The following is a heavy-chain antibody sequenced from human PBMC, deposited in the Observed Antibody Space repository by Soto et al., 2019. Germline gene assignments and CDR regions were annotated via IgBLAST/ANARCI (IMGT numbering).Heavy chain of an antibody. CDR3: ARSRHGSGSYTHFYYGLDV. J-gene: IGHJ6*02. CDR2: ISVDGSTE. CDR1: GFTFISYA. Sequence: QVQLVESGGGVVQPGRSLRLSCAASGFTFISYAMHWVRQAPGKGLEWVAVISVDGSTEYYADSVKGRFTISRDNSKNTVYRQMNSLRSEDTAVYYCARSRHGSGSYTHFYYGLDVWGQGTTVTVSS. D-gene: IGHD3-10*01. V-gene: IGHV3-30-3*01.